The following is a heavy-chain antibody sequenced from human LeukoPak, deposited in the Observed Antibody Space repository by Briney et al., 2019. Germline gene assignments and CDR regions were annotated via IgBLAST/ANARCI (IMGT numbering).Heavy chain of an antibody. CDR3: AKDTGYYDSSGYYHHY. D-gene: IGHD3-22*01. V-gene: IGHV3-23*01. Sequence: GGSLRLSCAASGFTFSSYARSWVRQAPGKGLEWVSAISGSGGSTYYADSVKGRFTISRDNSKNTLYLQMNSLRAEDTAVYYCAKDTGYYDSSGYYHHYWGQGTLVTVSS. J-gene: IGHJ4*02. CDR2: ISGSGGST. CDR1: GFTFSSYA.